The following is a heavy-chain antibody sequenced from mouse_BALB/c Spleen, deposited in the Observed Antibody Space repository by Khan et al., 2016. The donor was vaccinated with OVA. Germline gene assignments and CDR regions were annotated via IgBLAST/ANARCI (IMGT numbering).Heavy chain of an antibody. CDR2: IYPGSGYT. D-gene: IGHD3-2*02. Sequence: QVQLQQSGPELVKPGASVKMSCKASGYTFTDFFLSWLKQRPGQGLEWIGEIYPGSGYTYYNEKLKGKATLTSDTSSNTAYMQLSSLTSEDSAVYCGARAGYEGFAHWGQGTLVTVSA. V-gene: IGHV1-77*01. CDR3: ARAGYEGFAH. J-gene: IGHJ3*01. CDR1: GYTFTDFF.